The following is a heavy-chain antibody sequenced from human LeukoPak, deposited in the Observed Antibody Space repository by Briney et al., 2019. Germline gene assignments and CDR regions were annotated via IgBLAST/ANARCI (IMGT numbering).Heavy chain of an antibody. Sequence: GGSLRLSCAASGFTFSSYSMNWVRQAPGKGLEWVSYISSSSSTIYYADSVKGRFTISRDNAKNSLYPQMNSLRAEDTAVYYCAREGLRGLYYYGMDVWGQGTTVTVSS. J-gene: IGHJ6*02. D-gene: IGHD4-17*01. CDR1: GFTFSSYS. CDR3: AREGLRGLYYYGMDV. V-gene: IGHV3-48*01. CDR2: ISSSSSTI.